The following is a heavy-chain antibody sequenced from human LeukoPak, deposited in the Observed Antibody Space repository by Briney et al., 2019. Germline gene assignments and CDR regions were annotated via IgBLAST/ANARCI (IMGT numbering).Heavy chain of an antibody. CDR2: ISGSSSTI. J-gene: IGHJ4*02. V-gene: IGHV3-48*04. CDR1: GFTFRSYS. Sequence: GGSLRLSCAASGFTFRSYSMNWVRQAPGKGLKWVSYISGSSSTIYYADSVKGRFTISRDNAKNSLYLQMNSLRAEDTALYYCAKDMGPGGFRTVDYWGQGTLVTVSS. CDR3: AKDMGPGGFRTVDY. D-gene: IGHD3-16*01.